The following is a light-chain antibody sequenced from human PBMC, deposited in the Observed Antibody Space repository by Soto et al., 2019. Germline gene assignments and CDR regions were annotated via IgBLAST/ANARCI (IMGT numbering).Light chain of an antibody. J-gene: IGKJ1*01. Sequence: AIQMTQSPSSLSASVGDTVTITCRASQAIRNDLGWYQQKPGKAPRLLIFAASTLQSGVPSRVSGSGSGKDFTLDISSLHPEDFATYYGLQDYNYPLTFGQGTKVEIK. V-gene: IGKV1-6*01. CDR3: LQDYNYPLT. CDR2: AAS. CDR1: QAIRND.